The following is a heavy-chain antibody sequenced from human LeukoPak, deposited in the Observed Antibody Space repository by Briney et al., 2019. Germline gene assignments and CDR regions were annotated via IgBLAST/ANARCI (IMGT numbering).Heavy chain of an antibody. J-gene: IGHJ6*02. CDR2: ISSSSSTI. CDR3: ARGSSVVEDIVVVPAAMPPGRVGGYYYGMDV. Sequence: GGSLRLSCAASGFTFSSYSMNWVRQAPGKGLEWVSYISSSSSTIYYADSVKGRFTISRDNAKNSLYLQMNSLRAEDTAVYYCARGSSVVEDIVVVPAAMPPGRVGGYYYGMDVWGQGTTVTVSS. V-gene: IGHV3-48*01. D-gene: IGHD2-2*01. CDR1: GFTFSSYS.